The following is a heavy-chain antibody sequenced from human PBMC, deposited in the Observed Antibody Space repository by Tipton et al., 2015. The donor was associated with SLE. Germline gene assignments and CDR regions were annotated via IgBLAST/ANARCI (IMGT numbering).Heavy chain of an antibody. V-gene: IGHV3-73*01. J-gene: IGHJ4*02. CDR3: TRHGAGGDTSGYSDY. Sequence: SLRLSCAASGFTFSGSAMHWVRQASGKGLEWVGRIRNKANSYATVYAASVKGRFTISRDDSKNTAYLQMNSLKIEDTAVYYCTRHGAGGDTSGYSDYWGQGTLVTVSS. D-gene: IGHD3-22*01. CDR1: GFTFSGSA. CDR2: IRNKANSYAT.